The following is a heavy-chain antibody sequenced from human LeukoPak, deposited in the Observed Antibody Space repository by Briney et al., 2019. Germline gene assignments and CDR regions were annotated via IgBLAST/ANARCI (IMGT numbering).Heavy chain of an antibody. J-gene: IGHJ4*02. CDR1: GFTFSSYA. D-gene: IGHD2-15*01. V-gene: IGHV3-30*01. CDR2: ISYDGSNK. Sequence: PGRSLRLSCAASGFTFSSYAMHWVRQAPGKGLEWVAVISYDGSNKYYADSVKGRFTISRDNSKNTLYLQMNSLRAEDTAVYYCARGGGSTRWYYFDYWGQGTLVTVSP. CDR3: ARGGGSTRWYYFDY.